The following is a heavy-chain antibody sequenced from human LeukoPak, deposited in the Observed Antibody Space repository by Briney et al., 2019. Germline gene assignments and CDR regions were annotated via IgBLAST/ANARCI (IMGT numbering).Heavy chain of an antibody. CDR3: ARDLSREYSGFTDY. V-gene: IGHV1-2*04. CDR2: INPNSGGT. CDR1: GYTFTGYY. D-gene: IGHD5-12*01. J-gene: IGHJ4*02. Sequence: ASVKVSCKASGYTFTGYYMHWVRQAPGQGLEWMGWINPNSGGTNYAQKFQGWVTMTRDTSISTAYMELNRLRSDGTAVYYCARDLSREYSGFTDYWGQGTLVTVSS.